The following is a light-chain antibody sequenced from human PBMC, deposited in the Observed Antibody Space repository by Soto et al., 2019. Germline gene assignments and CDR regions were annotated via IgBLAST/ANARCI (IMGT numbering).Light chain of an antibody. J-gene: IGLJ1*01. CDR3: TSYASSVNYV. CDR1: SDDVGAFNY. Sequence: QSALTQPASVSGSPGQSITISCTGTSDDVGAFNYVSWYQQHPGKAPKLMIFEVSRRPSGVSNRFSGSKSGNTASLTISGLQAEDEADYYCTSYASSVNYVFGTGIKLTVL. CDR2: EVS. V-gene: IGLV2-14*01.